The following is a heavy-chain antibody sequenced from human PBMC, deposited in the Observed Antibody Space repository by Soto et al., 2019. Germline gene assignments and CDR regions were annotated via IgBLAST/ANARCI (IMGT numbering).Heavy chain of an antibody. CDR1: GGSISSGGYY. D-gene: IGHD6-13*01. CDR3: ARDRMAAARYYGMDV. V-gene: IGHV4-31*03. CDR2: IYYSGST. Sequence: SETLSLTCTVSGGSISSGGYYWSWIRQHPGKGLEWIGYIYYSGSTYYNPSLKSRVTISVDTSKNQFSLKLSSVTAADTAVYHCARDRMAAARYYGMDVWGQGTTVTVSS. J-gene: IGHJ6*02.